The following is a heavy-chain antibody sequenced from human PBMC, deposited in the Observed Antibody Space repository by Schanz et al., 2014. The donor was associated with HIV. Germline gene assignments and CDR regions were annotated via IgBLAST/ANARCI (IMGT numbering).Heavy chain of an antibody. J-gene: IGHJ4*02. V-gene: IGHV3-33*01. CDR2: IWHDGSSK. CDR3: TRDVLYYGGYYFDS. CDR1: GFTFSSYG. D-gene: IGHD1-26*01. Sequence: QVQLVESGGGVVQPGRSLRLSCAASGFTFSSYGMHWVRQAPGKGLEWVAVIWHDGSSKYYADSVKGRFTISRDNVKNSLYLQMNTVTAADTAIYFSTRDVLYYGGYYFDSWGQGILVTVSS.